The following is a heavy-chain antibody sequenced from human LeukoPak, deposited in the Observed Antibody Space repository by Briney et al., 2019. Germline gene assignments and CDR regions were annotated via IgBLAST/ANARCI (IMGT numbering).Heavy chain of an antibody. CDR1: GGTFSSYA. CDR2: IIPIFGTA. Sequence: ASVKVPCKASGGTFSSYAISWVRQAPGQGLEWMGGIIPIFGTANYAQKFQGRVTITADESTSTAYMELSSLRSEDTAVYYCASGGIVVVPAAIGRGYYYYYMDVWGKGTTVTVSS. J-gene: IGHJ6*03. CDR3: ASGGIVVVPAAIGRGYYYYYMDV. D-gene: IGHD2-2*01. V-gene: IGHV1-69*13.